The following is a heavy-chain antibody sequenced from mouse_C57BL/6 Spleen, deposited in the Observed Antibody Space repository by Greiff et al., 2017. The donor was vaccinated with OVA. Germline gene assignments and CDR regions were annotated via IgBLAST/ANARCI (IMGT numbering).Heavy chain of an antibody. D-gene: IGHD1-1*01. CDR1: GFTFSDYG. V-gene: IGHV5-17*01. CDR3: YGSLYYYAMDY. J-gene: IGHJ4*01. Sequence: EVQVVESGGGLVKPGGSLKLSCAASGFTFSDYGMHWVRQAPEKGLEWVAYISSGSSTIYYADTVKGRFTISRDNAKNTLFLQMTSLRSEDTAMYYCYGSLYYYAMDYWGQGTSVTVSS. CDR2: ISSGSSTI.